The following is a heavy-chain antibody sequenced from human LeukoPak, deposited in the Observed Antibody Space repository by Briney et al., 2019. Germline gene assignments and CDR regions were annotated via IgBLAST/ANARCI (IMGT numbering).Heavy chain of an antibody. V-gene: IGHV4-30-2*03. CDR3: ARQEWGSGYYVRIYWFDP. D-gene: IGHD3-22*01. J-gene: IGHJ5*02. Sequence: NSSETLSLTCAVSGGSISSGGYSWSWIRQPPGKGLEWIGYIYHSGSTYYNPSLKSRVTISVDTSKNQFSLKLSSVTAADTAVYYCARQEWGSGYYVRIYWFDPWGQGTLVTVSS. CDR1: GGSISSGGYS. CDR2: IYHSGST.